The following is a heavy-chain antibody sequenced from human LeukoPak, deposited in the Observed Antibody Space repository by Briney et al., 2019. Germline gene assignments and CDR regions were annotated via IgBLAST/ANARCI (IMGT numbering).Heavy chain of an antibody. CDR2: ISYDGSNK. CDR3: AREEYQLLSTLGFDY. V-gene: IGHV3-30-3*01. J-gene: IGHJ4*02. D-gene: IGHD2-2*01. Sequence: PGRPLRLSCAASGFTFSSYAMHWVRQAPGKGLDWVAVISYDGSNKYYADSVKGRFTISRDNSKNTLYLQMNSLRAEDTAVYYCAREEYQLLSTLGFDYWGQGTLVTVSS. CDR1: GFTFSSYA.